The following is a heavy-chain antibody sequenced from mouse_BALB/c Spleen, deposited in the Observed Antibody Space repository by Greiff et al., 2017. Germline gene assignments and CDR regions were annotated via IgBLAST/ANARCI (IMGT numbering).Heavy chain of an antibody. CDR3: ARKVVRYFDV. V-gene: IGHV3-6*02. Sequence: EVQLQESGPGLVKPSQSLSLTCSVTGYSITSGYYWNWIRQFPGNKLEWMGYISYDGSNNYNPSLKNRISITRDTSKNQFFLKLNSVTTEDTATYYCARKVVRYFDVWGAGTTVTVSS. CDR1: GYSITSGYY. J-gene: IGHJ1*01. D-gene: IGHD1-1*01. CDR2: ISYDGSN.